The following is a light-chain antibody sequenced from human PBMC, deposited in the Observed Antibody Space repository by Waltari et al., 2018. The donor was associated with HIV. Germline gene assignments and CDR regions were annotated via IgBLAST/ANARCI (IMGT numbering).Light chain of an antibody. J-gene: IGLJ2*01. CDR3: CSYATTSTLV. V-gene: IGLV2-23*02. CDR2: EVS. Sequence: QSALTQPASVSGSPGQSITISCTGTSSDVGSYNLVSWYQHHPGKVPKVMIYEVSKRPSGVSNRFSGSKSVNTASLTISGLQAEDEAHYYCCSYATTSTLVFGGGTKLTVL. CDR1: SSDVGSYNL.